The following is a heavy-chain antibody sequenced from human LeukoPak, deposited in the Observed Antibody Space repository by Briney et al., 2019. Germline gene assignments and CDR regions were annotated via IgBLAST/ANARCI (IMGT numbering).Heavy chain of an antibody. J-gene: IGHJ4*02. CDR2: ISGSGGST. D-gene: IGHD6-13*01. CDR3: AKDNLITYSSSCPD. CDR1: GFTFSSYA. V-gene: IGHV3-23*01. Sequence: PGGSLRLSCAASGFTFSSYAMSWVRQAPGKGLEWVSAISGSGGSTYYADSVRGRFTISRDNSKNTLYLQMNSLRAEDTAVYYCAKDNLITYSSSCPDWGQGTLVTVSS.